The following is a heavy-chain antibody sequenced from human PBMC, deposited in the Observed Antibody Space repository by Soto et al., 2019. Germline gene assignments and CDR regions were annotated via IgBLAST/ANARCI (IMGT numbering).Heavy chain of an antibody. D-gene: IGHD3-9*01. J-gene: IGHJ6*03. CDR1: GFTFSSYA. Sequence: TGGSLRLSCAASGFTFSSYAMSWVRPAPGKGLEWVSAISGSGGSTYYADSVKGRFTISRDNSKNTLYLQMNSLRAEDTAVYYCAKGEYYDILTGYRPYYYYYMDVWGKGTTVTVSS. CDR2: ISGSGGST. CDR3: AKGEYYDILTGYRPYYYYYMDV. V-gene: IGHV3-23*01.